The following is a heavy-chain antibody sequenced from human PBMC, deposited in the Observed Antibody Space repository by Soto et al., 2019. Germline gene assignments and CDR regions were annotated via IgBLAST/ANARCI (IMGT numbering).Heavy chain of an antibody. CDR2: IYYSGST. Sequence: SETLSLTCTVSGGSISSGDYYWSWNRQPPGKGLEWIGYIYYSGSTYYNPSLKSRVTISVDTSKNKFSLKLSSVTAADTAVYYCARDRFVAVAGTGGVRNYYYYGMDVWGQGTTVTVSS. J-gene: IGHJ6*02. V-gene: IGHV4-30-4*01. CDR1: GGSISSGDYY. CDR3: ARDRFVAVAGTGGVRNYYYYGMDV. D-gene: IGHD6-13*01.